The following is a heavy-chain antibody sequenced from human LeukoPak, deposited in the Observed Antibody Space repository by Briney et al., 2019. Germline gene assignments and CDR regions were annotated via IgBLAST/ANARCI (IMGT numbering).Heavy chain of an antibody. J-gene: IGHJ3*01. D-gene: IGHD6-6*01. CDR2: IYYSGST. Sequence: SETLSLTCTVSGGSISSYYWNWIRQLPGKGLEWIGYIYYSGSTNYNPSLKSRVTTLVDTSKNQFSLRLSSVTAADTAVYYCAREYSSSSGRRAFDFWGQGTMVTVSS. CDR1: GGSISSYY. V-gene: IGHV4-59*08. CDR3: AREYSSSSGRRAFDF.